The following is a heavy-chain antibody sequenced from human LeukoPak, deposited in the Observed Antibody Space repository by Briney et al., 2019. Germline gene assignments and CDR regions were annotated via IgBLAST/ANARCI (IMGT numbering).Heavy chain of an antibody. J-gene: IGHJ4*02. V-gene: IGHV4-39*07. CDR2: IYYSGST. D-gene: IGHD3-10*01. CDR1: GGSISSSSYY. Sequence: SETLSLTCTVSGGSISSSSYYWGWIRQPPGKGLEWIGSIYYSGSTYYNPSLKSRVTISVDTSKNQFSLKLSSVTAADTAVYYCARAFGEFSPLYWGQGTLVTVSS. CDR3: ARAFGEFSPLY.